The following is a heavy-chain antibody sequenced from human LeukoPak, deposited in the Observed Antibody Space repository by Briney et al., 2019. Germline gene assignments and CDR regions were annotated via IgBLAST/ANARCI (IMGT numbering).Heavy chain of an antibody. D-gene: IGHD6-19*01. Sequence: SETLSLTCTVSGGSISSYYWSWIRQPPGKGLEWIGYIYYSGSTNYNPSLKSRVTISVDTSKNQFSLKLSSVTAADTAVYYCARVAVARRYYFDYWGQGTLVTVSS. J-gene: IGHJ4*02. V-gene: IGHV4-59*01. CDR1: GGSISSYY. CDR3: ARVAVARRYYFDY. CDR2: IYYSGST.